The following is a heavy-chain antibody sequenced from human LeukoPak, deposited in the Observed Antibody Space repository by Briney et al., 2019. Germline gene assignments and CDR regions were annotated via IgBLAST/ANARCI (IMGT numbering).Heavy chain of an antibody. V-gene: IGHV3-30*04. D-gene: IGHD5-24*01. CDR3: ARESDDYKSYYFDY. J-gene: IGHJ4*02. Sequence: HPGGSLRLSCAASGFSFSRYALHWVRQAPGKGLEWAASISYDGSNKYYADSVKGRFTVSRDSSKNTLYLLMSSLRSEDTAVYYCARESDDYKSYYFDYWGRGTLVTVSS. CDR2: ISYDGSNK. CDR1: GFSFSRYA.